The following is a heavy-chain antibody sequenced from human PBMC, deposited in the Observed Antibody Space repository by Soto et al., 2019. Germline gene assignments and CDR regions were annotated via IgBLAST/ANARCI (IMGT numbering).Heavy chain of an antibody. V-gene: IGHV1-69*01. CDR3: ARGGEYDSSGFYVD. D-gene: IGHD3-22*01. CDR1: GGTFSNYG. CDR2: IIRIFGTT. J-gene: IGHJ4*02. Sequence: QVQLVQSGAEVKKPGSSVKVSCKASGGTFSNYGISWVRQAPGQGLEWMGGIIRIFGTTNYAQKFQGRVTITADQSTSTANMELSSLRSEDTGVYYCARGGEYDSSGFYVDWGQGTLVTVSS.